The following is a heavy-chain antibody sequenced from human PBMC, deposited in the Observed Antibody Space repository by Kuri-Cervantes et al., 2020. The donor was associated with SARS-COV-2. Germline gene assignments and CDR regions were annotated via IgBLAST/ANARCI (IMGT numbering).Heavy chain of an antibody. CDR2: ISSSSSYI. J-gene: IGHJ4*02. CDR3: AKDHSNWNSYYFDY. D-gene: IGHD1-1*01. V-gene: IGHV3-21*01. CDR1: GFTFDDYG. Sequence: GGSLRLSCAASGFTFDDYGMSWVRQAPGKGLEWVSSISSSSSYIYYADSVKGRFTISRDNAKNSLYLQMNSLRAEDTAVYYCAKDHSNWNSYYFDYWGQGTLVTVSS.